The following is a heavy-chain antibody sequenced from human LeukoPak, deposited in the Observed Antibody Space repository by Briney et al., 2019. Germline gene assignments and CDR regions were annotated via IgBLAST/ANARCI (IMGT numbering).Heavy chain of an antibody. Sequence: PSETLSLTCAVYGGSLSGYYCNWIRQPPGKGLEWIGEINQSGSTNYNPSLKSRVTISVDTSKNQFSLKLNSVTAADTAVYYCARRSGYSSSSGVNLWGQGSLVTVSS. CDR3: ARRSGYSSSSGVNL. CDR1: GGSLSGYY. J-gene: IGHJ5*02. D-gene: IGHD6-6*01. CDR2: INQSGST. V-gene: IGHV4-34*01.